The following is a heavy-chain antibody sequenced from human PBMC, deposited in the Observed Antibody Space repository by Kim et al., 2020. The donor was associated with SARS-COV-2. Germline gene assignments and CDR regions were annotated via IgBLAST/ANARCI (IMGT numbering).Heavy chain of an antibody. CDR2: ISSSGSTI. V-gene: IGHV3-11*01. CDR1: GFTFSDYY. CDR3: ARVAQPGLSRPVDY. Sequence: GGSLRLSCAASGFTFSDYYMSWIRQAPGKGLEWVSYISSSGSTIYYADSVKGRFTISRDNAKNSLYLQMNSLRAEDTAVYYCARVAQPGLSRPVDYWGQGTLVTVSS. J-gene: IGHJ4*02. D-gene: IGHD3-10*01.